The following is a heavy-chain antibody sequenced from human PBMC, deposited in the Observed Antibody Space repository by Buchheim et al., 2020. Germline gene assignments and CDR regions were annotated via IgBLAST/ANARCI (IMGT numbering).Heavy chain of an antibody. V-gene: IGHV4-4*07. CDR2: IYTSGST. CDR3: ARTYYDFWSGYYTLYSFDY. CDR1: GGSISSYY. D-gene: IGHD3-3*01. Sequence: QVQLQESGPGLVKPSETLSLTCTVSGGSISSYYWSWIRQPAGKGLEWIGRIYTSGSTNYNPSLKSRVTMSVDTSKNQFYLKLSSVTAANTAVYYCARTYYDFWSGYYTLYSFDYWGQGTL. J-gene: IGHJ4*02.